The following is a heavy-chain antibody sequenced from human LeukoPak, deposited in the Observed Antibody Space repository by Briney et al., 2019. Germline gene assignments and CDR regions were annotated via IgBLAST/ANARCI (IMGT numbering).Heavy chain of an antibody. D-gene: IGHD6-13*01. V-gene: IGHV4-59*01. Sequence: PSETLSLTCTVSGGSISSYYWSWIRQPPGKGLEWIGYIYYSGSTNYNPSLKSRVTISVDTSKSQFSLKLSSVTAADTAVYYCARGASSSSWYHYYYYMDVWGKGTTVTVSS. CDR2: IYYSGST. J-gene: IGHJ6*03. CDR3: ARGASSSSWYHYYYYMDV. CDR1: GGSISSYY.